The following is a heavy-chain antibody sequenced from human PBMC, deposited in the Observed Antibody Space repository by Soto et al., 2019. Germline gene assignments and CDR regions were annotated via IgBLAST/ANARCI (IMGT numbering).Heavy chain of an antibody. D-gene: IGHD2-2*02. J-gene: IGHJ4*02. CDR2: ISYDGSNK. V-gene: IGHV3-30-3*01. Sequence: PVGSLRLSCAASGFTFSSYAMHWVRQAPGKGLEWVAVISYDGSNKYYADSVKGRFTISRDNSKNTLYLQMNRLRAEDTAVYYCARCLSAPVVVPAAIWRDLDYWGQGTLVTVSS. CDR3: ARCLSAPVVVPAAIWRDLDY. CDR1: GFTFSSYA.